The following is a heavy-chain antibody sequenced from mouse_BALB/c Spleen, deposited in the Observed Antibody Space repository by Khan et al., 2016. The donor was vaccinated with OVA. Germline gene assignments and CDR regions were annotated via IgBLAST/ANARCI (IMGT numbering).Heavy chain of an antibody. CDR2: INPSTDYT. Sequence: QVQLQQSGAELAKPGASVKMSCKASGYTFTSYWMHWVKQGPGQGLEWIGYINPSTDYTEYNQKFKDKATLTADKSSSTAHMQLTSLTSEDSAVYYCTNHGSSSAWFTYWGQGTLVTVSA. CDR3: TNHGSSSAWFTY. D-gene: IGHD1-1*01. V-gene: IGHV1-7*01. CDR1: GYTFTSYW. J-gene: IGHJ3*01.